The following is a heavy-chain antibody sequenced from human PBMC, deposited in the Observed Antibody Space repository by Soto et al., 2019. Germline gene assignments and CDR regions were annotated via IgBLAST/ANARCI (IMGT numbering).Heavy chain of an antibody. J-gene: IGHJ4*02. CDR1: GGSISSGGYY. CDR2: IYYSGST. CDR3: ARTCGYSYGFVFCY. Sequence: SETLSLTCTVSGGSISSGGYYWSWIRQHPGKGLERIGYIYYSGSTYYNPSLKSRVTISVDTSKNQFSLKLSSVTAADTAVYYCARTCGYSYGFVFCYWGQGTLVTVSS. D-gene: IGHD5-18*01. V-gene: IGHV4-31*03.